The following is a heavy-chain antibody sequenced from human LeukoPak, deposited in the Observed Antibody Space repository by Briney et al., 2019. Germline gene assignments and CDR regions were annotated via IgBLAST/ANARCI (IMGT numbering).Heavy chain of an antibody. D-gene: IGHD3-10*01. CDR2: IYHTGNT. J-gene: IGHJ4*02. Sequence: SETLSLTCTVSGGSISSSNYYRGWIRQPPGQGLEWIGGIYHTGNTHYNPSLKSRVTISVDTSKNQLSLRLNSVTAADTALYYCILGGKLDYWVQEILVTVSS. V-gene: IGHV4-39*01. CDR3: ILGGKLDY. CDR1: GGSISSSNYY.